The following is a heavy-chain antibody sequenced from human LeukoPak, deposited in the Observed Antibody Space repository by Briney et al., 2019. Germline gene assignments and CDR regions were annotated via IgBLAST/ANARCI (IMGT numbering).Heavy chain of an antibody. D-gene: IGHD1-1*01. J-gene: IGHJ4*02. V-gene: IGHV3-7*01. CDR3: ATPGGYGYYFDY. Sequence: GGSLRLSCAASGFIFSNYWMSWVRQAPGKGLEWVANIKQDGSDKYYVDSVKGRFTISRDNGKNSLYLEMNSLRDEDTAVYYCATPGGYGYYFDYWGQGTLVTVSS. CDR2: IKQDGSDK. CDR1: GFIFSNYW.